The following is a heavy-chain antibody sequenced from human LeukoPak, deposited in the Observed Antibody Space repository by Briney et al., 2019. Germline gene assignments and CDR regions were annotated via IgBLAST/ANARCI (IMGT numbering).Heavy chain of an antibody. Sequence: ASVKVSFKASVYTFTSYGISWVRQAPGQGLEWMGWISAYNGNTNYAQKLQGRVTMTTDTSTSTAYMELRSLRSDDTAVYYCARDPNYYYDSSGYSWDYWGQGTLVTVSS. CDR1: VYTFTSYG. V-gene: IGHV1-18*01. CDR3: ARDPNYYYDSSGYSWDY. J-gene: IGHJ4*02. CDR2: ISAYNGNT. D-gene: IGHD3-22*01.